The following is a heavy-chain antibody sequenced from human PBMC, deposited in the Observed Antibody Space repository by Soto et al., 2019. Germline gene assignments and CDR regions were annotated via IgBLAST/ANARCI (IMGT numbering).Heavy chain of an antibody. J-gene: IGHJ4*02. CDR3: AREAPDYYDSSGSSDY. CDR2: ISSSSSTI. CDR1: GFTFSSYA. D-gene: IGHD3-22*01. V-gene: IGHV3-48*04. Sequence: GGSLRLSCAASGFTFSSYAMHWVRQAPGKGLEWVSYISSSSSTIYYADSVKGRFTISRDNAKNSLYLQMNSLRAEDTAVYYCAREAPDYYDSSGSSDYWGQGTLVTVSS.